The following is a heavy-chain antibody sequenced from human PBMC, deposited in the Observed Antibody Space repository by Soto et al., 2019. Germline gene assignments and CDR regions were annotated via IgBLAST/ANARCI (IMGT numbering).Heavy chain of an antibody. Sequence: SETLSLTCTVSGGSISSGDYYWSWIRQPPGKGLEWIGYIYYSGSTYYNPSLKSRVTISVDTSKNQFSLKLSSVTAADTAVYYCAREKDILTGYSHYFDYWGQGTLVTVS. CDR3: AREKDILTGYSHYFDY. CDR1: GGSISSGDYY. V-gene: IGHV4-30-4*01. CDR2: IYYSGST. J-gene: IGHJ4*02. D-gene: IGHD3-9*01.